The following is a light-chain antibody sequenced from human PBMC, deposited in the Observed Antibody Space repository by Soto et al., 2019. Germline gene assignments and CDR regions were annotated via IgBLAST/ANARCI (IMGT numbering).Light chain of an antibody. CDR3: SSYTSSSTLV. Sequence: QSALTQPASVSGSPGQSITISCSGTSSDVGGYNYVSWYQQHPGKAPKLMIYEVSSRPSGVSNRFSGSKSGNTASLTISGLQAEDEADYYCSSYTSSSTLVFGRGTKFTVL. CDR2: EVS. CDR1: SSDVGGYNY. J-gene: IGLJ2*01. V-gene: IGLV2-14*01.